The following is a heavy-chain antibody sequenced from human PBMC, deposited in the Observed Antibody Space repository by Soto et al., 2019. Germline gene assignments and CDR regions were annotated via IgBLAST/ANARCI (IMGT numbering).Heavy chain of an antibody. CDR1: GGSISSGGYS. CDR3: ARGEVYYYYGMDV. V-gene: IGHV4-30-2*01. J-gene: IGHJ6*02. Sequence: PSETLSLTCAVSGGSISSGGYSWSWIRQPPGKGLEWIGHIYHSGSTYYNPSLKSRVTISVDRSKNQFSLKLSSVTAADTAVYYCARGEVYYYYGMDVWGQGTTVTVSS. CDR2: IYHSGST.